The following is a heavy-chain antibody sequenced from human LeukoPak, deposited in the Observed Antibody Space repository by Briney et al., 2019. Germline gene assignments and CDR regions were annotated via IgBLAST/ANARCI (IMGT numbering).Heavy chain of an antibody. V-gene: IGHV7-4-1*02. J-gene: IGHJ4*02. CDR3: ARGQLYCTNGVCYRYHFDY. D-gene: IGHD2-8*01. Sequence: ASVKVSCKASGYTLISYAMNWVRQAPGQGLEWMGWINTDTGNPTYAQGFAGRFVFSLDTSVSTAYLQISSLKAEDTAVYYCARGQLYCTNGVCYRYHFDYWGQGTLATVSS. CDR2: INTDTGNP. CDR1: GYTLISYA.